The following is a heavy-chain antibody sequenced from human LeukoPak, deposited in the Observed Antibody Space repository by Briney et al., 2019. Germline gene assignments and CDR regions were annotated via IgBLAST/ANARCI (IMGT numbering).Heavy chain of an antibody. CDR2: IWYDGSNK. CDR1: GFTFSSYG. D-gene: IGHD3-22*01. J-gene: IGHJ4*02. V-gene: IGHV3-33*06. CDR3: AKDILVDSSGYHYVTGMDY. Sequence: PGRSLRLSCAASGFTFSSYGMHWVRQAPGKGLEWVAVIWYDGSNKYYADSVKGRFTISRDNSKNTLYLQMNSLRAEDTAVYYCAKDILVDSSGYHYVTGMDYWGQGTLVTVSS.